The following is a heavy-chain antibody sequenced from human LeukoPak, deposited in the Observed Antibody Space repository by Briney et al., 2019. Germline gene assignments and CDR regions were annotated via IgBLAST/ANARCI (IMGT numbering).Heavy chain of an antibody. D-gene: IGHD6-13*01. CDR2: IFYSGQT. CDR1: GGSINNNIHY. J-gene: IGHJ3*02. V-gene: IGHV4-39*07. Sequence: SETLSLTCTVSGGSINNNIHYWGWIRQPPGKGLEWIGTIFYSGQTYYNPSLKSRVTISVDTSKNQFSLILRSVTAADTAVYYCARDREQQLVRFYNAFDIWGQGTMVTVSS. CDR3: ARDREQQLVRFYNAFDI.